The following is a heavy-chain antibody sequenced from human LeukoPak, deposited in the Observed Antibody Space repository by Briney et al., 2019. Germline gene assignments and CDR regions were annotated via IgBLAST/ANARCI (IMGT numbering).Heavy chain of an antibody. V-gene: IGHV4-34*01. J-gene: IGHJ6*03. Sequence: SETLSLTCAVYGGSLSGYYWSWLRQPPGKGLEWIGEITRNGDTNYSPSLKSRVAMSLDTSRNQFSLRLNSVNAADTAVYYCARGGREPDYYYYYMDVWGKGTTVTVSS. CDR1: GGSLSGYY. CDR3: ARGGREPDYYYYYMDV. CDR2: ITRNGDT. D-gene: IGHD1-26*01.